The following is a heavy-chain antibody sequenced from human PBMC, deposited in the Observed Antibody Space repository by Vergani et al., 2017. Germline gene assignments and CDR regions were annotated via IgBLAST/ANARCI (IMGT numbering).Heavy chain of an antibody. J-gene: IGHJ3*02. CDR3: ARDHRDYNNYPGTFDI. CDR2: ISNSGNTI. CDR1: GFSFSDHY. D-gene: IGHD5-24*01. V-gene: IGHV3-11*01. Sequence: QVQLLESGGGLVKPGGSLRLSCAASGFSFSDHYMTWIRQAPGKGLEWVSYISNSGNTIEYADSVKGRFSISRDDAKSSLFLQMDSLRAEDTAVYYCARDHRDYNNYPGTFDIWGQGSMVTVSS.